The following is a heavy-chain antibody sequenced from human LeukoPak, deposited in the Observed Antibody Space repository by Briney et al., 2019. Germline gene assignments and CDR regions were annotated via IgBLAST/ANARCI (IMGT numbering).Heavy chain of an antibody. Sequence: GGSLRLSCTASGFTFGDYAMSWVRQAPGKGLEWVGFIRSKAYGGTTEYAASVKGRFTISRDDSKSIAYLQMNSLKTEDTAVYYCTRAGYSSGWGFDYWGQGTLVTASS. CDR1: GFTFGDYA. CDR3: TRAGYSSGWGFDY. V-gene: IGHV3-49*04. CDR2: IRSKAYGGTT. D-gene: IGHD6-19*01. J-gene: IGHJ4*02.